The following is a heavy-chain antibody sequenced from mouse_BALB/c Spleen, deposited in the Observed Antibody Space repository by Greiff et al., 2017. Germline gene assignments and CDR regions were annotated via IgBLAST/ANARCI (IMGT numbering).Heavy chain of an antibody. CDR3: ARDWEAWFAY. CDR1: GYTFTDYA. D-gene: IGHD4-1*01. Sequence: QVHVKQSGAELVRPGVSVKISCKGSGYTFTDYAMHWVKQSHAKSLEWIGVISTYYGDASYNQKFKGKATMTVDKSSSTAYMELARLTSEDSAIYYCARDWEAWFAYWGQGTLVTVSA. CDR2: ISTYYGDA. V-gene: IGHV1S137*01. J-gene: IGHJ3*01.